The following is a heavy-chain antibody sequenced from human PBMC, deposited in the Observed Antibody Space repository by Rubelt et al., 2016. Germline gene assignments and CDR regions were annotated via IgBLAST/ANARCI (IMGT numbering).Heavy chain of an antibody. Sequence: QVQLVQSGAEVKKPGASVKVSCKASGYTFTSYAMHWVRQAPGQRLEWMGGIIPIFGTANYAKKFQGRVTITADKSTSTAYMELSSLRSEDTAVYYCARKAVARYGAFEIWGQGTMVTVSS. CDR3: ARKAVARYGAFEI. V-gene: IGHV1-69*13. CDR2: IIPIFGTA. J-gene: IGHJ3*02. CDR1: GYTFTSYA. D-gene: IGHD6-19*01.